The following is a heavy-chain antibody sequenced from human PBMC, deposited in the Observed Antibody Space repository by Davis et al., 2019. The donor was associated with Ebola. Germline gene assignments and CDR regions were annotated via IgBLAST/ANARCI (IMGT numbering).Heavy chain of an antibody. CDR1: GGSISSYY. J-gene: IGHJ4*02. V-gene: IGHV4-59*08. CDR3: ARAPTIFGVVIHFDY. CDR2: IYYSGST. Sequence: SETLSLTCTVSGGSISSYYWSWIRQPPGKGLEWIGYIYYSGSTNYNPSLKSRVTISVDTSKNQFSLKLSSVTAADTAVYYCARAPTIFGVVIHFDYWGQGTLVTVSS. D-gene: IGHD3-3*01.